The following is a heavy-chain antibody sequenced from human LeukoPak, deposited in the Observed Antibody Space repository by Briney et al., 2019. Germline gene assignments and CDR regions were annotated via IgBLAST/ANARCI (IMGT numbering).Heavy chain of an antibody. Sequence: SETLSLTCTVSGGSISSYYWSWIRQPPGKGLEWIGSIYYSGSTYYNPSLKSRVTISVDTSKNQFSLMLSSVTAADTAVYYCARQGVLRYFDWLGDWFDPWGQGTLVTVSS. J-gene: IGHJ5*02. V-gene: IGHV4-59*05. CDR2: IYYSGST. CDR3: ARQGVLRYFDWLGDWFDP. CDR1: GGSISSYY. D-gene: IGHD3-9*01.